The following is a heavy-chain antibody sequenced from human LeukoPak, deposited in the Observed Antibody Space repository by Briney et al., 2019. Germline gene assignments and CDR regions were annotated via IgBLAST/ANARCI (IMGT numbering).Heavy chain of an antibody. CDR3: ARVQGDYDILTGYYWYYFDY. D-gene: IGHD3-9*01. CDR2: IYYSGST. J-gene: IGHJ4*02. Sequence: SETLSLTCTVSGGSINNYYWSWIRQPPGKGLEWIGYIYYSGSTNYNPSLKSRVTISVDTSKNQFSLKLSSVTAADTAVYYCARVQGDYDILTGYYWYYFDYWGQGTLVTVSS. V-gene: IGHV4-59*01. CDR1: GGSINNYY.